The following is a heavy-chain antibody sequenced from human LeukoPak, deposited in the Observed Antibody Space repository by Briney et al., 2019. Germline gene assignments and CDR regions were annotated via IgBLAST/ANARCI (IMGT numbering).Heavy chain of an antibody. V-gene: IGHV4-59*01. Sequence: SETLSLTCTVSGGSISSYYWSWIRQPPGKGLEWIGYIYYSASTNYNPSLKSRVTISVDTSKNQFSLELSSVTAADTAVYYCARDSGGMDVWGQGTTVTVSS. D-gene: IGHD7-27*01. CDR1: GGSISSYY. J-gene: IGHJ6*02. CDR3: ARDSGGMDV. CDR2: IYYSAST.